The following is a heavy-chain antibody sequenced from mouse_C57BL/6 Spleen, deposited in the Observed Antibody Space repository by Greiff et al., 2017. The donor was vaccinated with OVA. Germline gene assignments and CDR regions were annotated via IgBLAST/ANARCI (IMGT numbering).Heavy chain of an antibody. Sequence: EVKLVESGGGLVQSGRSLRLSCATSGFTFSDFYMEWVRQAPGKGLEWIAASRNKANDYTTEYSASVKGRFIVSRDTSQIILYLQMNALRAEDTDIYYCARDFYYYGSSYVRFACWVRGTLVTVSA. V-gene: IGHV7-1*01. CDR3: ARDFYYYGSSYVRFAC. CDR2: SRNKANDYTT. CDR1: GFTFSDFY. J-gene: IGHJ3*01. D-gene: IGHD1-1*01.